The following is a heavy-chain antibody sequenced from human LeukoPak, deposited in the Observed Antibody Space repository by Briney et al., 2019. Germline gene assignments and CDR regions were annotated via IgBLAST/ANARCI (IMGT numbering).Heavy chain of an antibody. D-gene: IGHD2-15*01. J-gene: IGHJ4*02. Sequence: GGSLRLSCAASGFTFSSYWMGWVRQAPGKGLEWVANIKQDGSEKYYVDSVKGRFTISRDNAKNSLYLQMNSLRAEDTAVYYCARYIVVVVAAQYYFDYWGQGTLVTVSS. CDR2: IKQDGSEK. CDR1: GFTFSSYW. CDR3: ARYIVVVVAAQYYFDY. V-gene: IGHV3-7*01.